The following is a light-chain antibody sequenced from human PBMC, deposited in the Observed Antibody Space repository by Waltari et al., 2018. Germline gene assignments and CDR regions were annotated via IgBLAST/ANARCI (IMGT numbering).Light chain of an antibody. CDR2: NAS. V-gene: IGKV1-5*01. Sequence: IQVIQSPSSLSASVGDTVTISCRVSQRINIWLAWYQQIPGKGPKLPIKNASTLDDGVPSRFSGSGSGTEFTLTIKSLQPDDFGTYFCQQLDTDVTFGQGTKVEI. CDR1: QRINIW. J-gene: IGKJ2*01. CDR3: QQLDTDVT.